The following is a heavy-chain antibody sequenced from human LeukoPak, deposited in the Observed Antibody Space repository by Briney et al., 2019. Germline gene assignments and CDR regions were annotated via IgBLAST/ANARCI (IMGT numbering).Heavy chain of an antibody. V-gene: IGHV3-21*01. CDR3: ARDRGLNVDTAMAPAWGFDY. Sequence: GGSLRLSCAASGFTFSNYAMSWVRQAPGKGLEWVSSISSSSGYIYYADSVKGRFTISRDNAKNSLYLQMNSLRAEDTAVYYCARDRGLNVDTAMAPAWGFDYWGQGTLVIVSS. D-gene: IGHD5-18*01. J-gene: IGHJ4*02. CDR2: ISSSSGYI. CDR1: GFTFSNYA.